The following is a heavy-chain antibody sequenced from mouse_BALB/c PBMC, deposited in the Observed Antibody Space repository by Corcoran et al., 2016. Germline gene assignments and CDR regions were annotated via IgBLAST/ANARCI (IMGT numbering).Heavy chain of an antibody. D-gene: IGHD2-14*01. CDR3: ARAERYEAVAY. CDR2: LDPANGNT. CDR1: GFNITDTY. J-gene: IGHJ3*01. V-gene: IGHV14-3*02. Sequence: VQLQPSGAELVKPGASVKLSCTASGFNITDTYMHWVKQRPEQGLAWIGRLDPANGNTKYDPKFQGKATITADTSSNTAYLQLSSLTSEDTAVYYCARAERYEAVAYWGQGTLVTVSA.